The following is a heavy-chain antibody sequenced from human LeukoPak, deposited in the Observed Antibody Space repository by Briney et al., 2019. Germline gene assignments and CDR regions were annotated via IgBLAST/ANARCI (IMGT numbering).Heavy chain of an antibody. Sequence: SETLSLTCTVSGGSISSSTYYWSCIRQPPGNGLAWFGCIYYSWRIYYSGSTYYNPSLKSRVTMSVDTSKNQFFLRLSSVTAADTAVYYCASSSAMVTHSFDYWGQGTLVTVSS. J-gene: IGHJ4*02. CDR1: GGSISSSTYY. V-gene: IGHV4-39*07. D-gene: IGHD5-18*01. CDR2: IYYSWRIYYSGST. CDR3: ASSSAMVTHSFDY.